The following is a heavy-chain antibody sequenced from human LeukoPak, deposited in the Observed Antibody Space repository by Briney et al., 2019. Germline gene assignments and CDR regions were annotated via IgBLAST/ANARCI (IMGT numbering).Heavy chain of an antibody. CDR2: VYTSGST. CDR3: ARGYYDSSGYYDAFDI. V-gene: IGHV4-61*02. J-gene: IGHJ3*02. D-gene: IGHD3-22*01. CDR1: GGSITSGSYY. Sequence: PSETLSLTCTVSGGSITSGSYYWTWIRQPAGKGLEWIGRVYTSGSTNYNPSLKSRVTISVDTSKNQFSLKLSSVTAADTAVYYCARGYYDSSGYYDAFDIWGQGTMVTVSS.